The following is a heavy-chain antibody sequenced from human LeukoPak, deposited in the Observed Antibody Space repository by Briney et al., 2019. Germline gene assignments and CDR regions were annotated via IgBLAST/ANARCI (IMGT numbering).Heavy chain of an antibody. CDR2: ISGSGGST. V-gene: IGHV3-23*01. D-gene: IGHD3-3*01. CDR3: AKDRNYDFWSGSSGLSDY. CDR1: GFTFSSYA. Sequence: GASLRLSCAASGFTFSSYAMSWVRQAPGKGLEWVSAISGSGGSTYYADSVKGRFTISRDNSKNTLYLQMNSLRAEDTAVYYCAKDRNYDFWSGSSGLSDYWGQGTLVTVSS. J-gene: IGHJ4*02.